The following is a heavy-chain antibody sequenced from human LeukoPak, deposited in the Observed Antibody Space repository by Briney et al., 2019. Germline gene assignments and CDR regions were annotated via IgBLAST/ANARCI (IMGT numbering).Heavy chain of an antibody. V-gene: IGHV4-59*08. CDR3: ARGARAGYNLEPFDY. Sequence: PSETLSLTCTVSGGSMSSYYWSWIRQPPGKGLEWIGYIYYSGSTKYNPSLKSRVTISVDTSKNQFSLKLSSVTAADTAVYYCARGARAGYNLEPFDYWGQGTLVTVSA. D-gene: IGHD5-24*01. J-gene: IGHJ4*02. CDR2: IYYSGST. CDR1: GGSMSSYY.